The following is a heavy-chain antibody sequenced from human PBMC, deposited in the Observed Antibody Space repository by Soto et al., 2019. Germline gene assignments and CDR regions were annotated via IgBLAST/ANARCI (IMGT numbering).Heavy chain of an antibody. J-gene: IGHJ5*02. V-gene: IGHV3-48*01. CDR1: GFTFSSYS. Sequence: GGSLRLSCAASGFTFSSYSMNWVRQAPGKGLEWVSYISSSSSTIYYADSVKGRFTISRDNAKNSLYLQMNSLRAEDTAVYYCARGSYDILTGYGFRWFDPWGQGTLVTVSS. CDR2: ISSSSSTI. D-gene: IGHD3-9*01. CDR3: ARGSYDILTGYGFRWFDP.